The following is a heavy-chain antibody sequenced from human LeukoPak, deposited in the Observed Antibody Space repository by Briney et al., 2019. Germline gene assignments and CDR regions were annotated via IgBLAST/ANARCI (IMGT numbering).Heavy chain of an antibody. CDR1: GGSISSGEY. Sequence: PSETLPLTCTVSGGSISSGEYCSWIRHYPGKGLEWIGHIYSTGITSYNPSLDSRVSISVGTSRNQFSLKMSSVTAADTAVYYCARSTSEYYYDSSLGYWGQGTLVTVSS. CDR2: IYSTGIT. J-gene: IGHJ4*02. CDR3: ARSTSEYYYDSSLGY. D-gene: IGHD3-22*01. V-gene: IGHV4-31*03.